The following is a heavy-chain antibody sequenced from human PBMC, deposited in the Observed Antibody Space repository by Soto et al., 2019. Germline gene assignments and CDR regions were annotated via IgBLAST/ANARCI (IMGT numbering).Heavy chain of an antibody. J-gene: IGHJ4*02. CDR3: TTGSAGGYRYGYPTIDY. CDR1: SVSNAW. CDR2: IKSKTDGGTT. D-gene: IGHD5-18*01. V-gene: IGHV3-15*07. Sequence: SVSNAWMNWVRQAPGKGLEWVGRIKSKTDGGTTDYAAPVKGRFTISRDDSKNTLYLQMNSLKTEDTAVYYCTTGSAGGYRYGYPTIDYWGQGTLVTVSS.